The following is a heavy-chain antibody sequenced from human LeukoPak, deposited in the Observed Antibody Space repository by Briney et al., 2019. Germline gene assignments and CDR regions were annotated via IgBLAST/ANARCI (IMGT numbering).Heavy chain of an antibody. CDR1: GGSISSGGYF. J-gene: IGHJ4*02. CDR3: ARDNAGY. CDR2: IYYSGST. V-gene: IGHV4-31*03. Sequence: SETLSLTCTVSGGSISSGGYFWSWLRQHPGKGLEWIGYIYYSGSTYYNPSLKSRVTISVDTSKNQFSLKLSSVTAADTAVYYCARDNAGYWGQGTLVTVSS.